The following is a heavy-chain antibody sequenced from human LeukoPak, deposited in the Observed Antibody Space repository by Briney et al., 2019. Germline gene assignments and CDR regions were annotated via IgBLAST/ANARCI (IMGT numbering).Heavy chain of an antibody. Sequence: GGSLRLSCAASGFTVSSNYMSWVRQAPGKGLEWVSVIYSGGSTYYADSVKGRFTISRDNSKNTLYLQMNSLRAEDTAVYYCVRGFCSSTSCNAFDIWGQGTMVTVSS. CDR1: GFTVSSNY. CDR3: VRGFCSSTSCNAFDI. J-gene: IGHJ3*02. D-gene: IGHD2-2*01. V-gene: IGHV3-53*01. CDR2: IYSGGST.